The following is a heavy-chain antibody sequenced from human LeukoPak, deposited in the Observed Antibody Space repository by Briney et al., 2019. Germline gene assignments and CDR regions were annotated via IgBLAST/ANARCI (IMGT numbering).Heavy chain of an antibody. CDR2: ISSSSYI. J-gene: IGHJ4*02. CDR1: GFTFSSYS. D-gene: IGHD6-19*01. V-gene: IGHV3-21*01. CDR3: ARDNSPKYSSGWYDYGY. Sequence: GGSLRLSCAASGFTFSSYSMNWVRQAPGKGLEWVSSISSSSYIYYADSVKGRFTISRDNAKNSLYLQMNSLRAEDTAVYYCARDNSPKYSSGWYDYGYWGQGTLVTVSS.